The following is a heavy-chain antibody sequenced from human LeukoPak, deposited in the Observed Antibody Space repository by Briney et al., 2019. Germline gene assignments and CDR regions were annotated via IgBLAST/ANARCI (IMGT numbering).Heavy chain of an antibody. V-gene: IGHV3-74*01. D-gene: IGHD1-14*01. J-gene: IGHJ4*02. CDR1: GYTFSDYW. Sequence: GGSLRLSCIGSGYTFSDYWIHWVRQAPGKGLVWVSRIDGGGRNTNYADSVKGRFTVSRDNAKNTVYLQMNSLSAEDTAVYYCIRDFRIADFWGQGTLVTASS. CDR2: IDGGGRNT. CDR3: IRDFRIADF.